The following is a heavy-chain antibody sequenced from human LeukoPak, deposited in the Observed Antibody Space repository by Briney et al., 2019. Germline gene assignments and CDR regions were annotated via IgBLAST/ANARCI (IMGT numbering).Heavy chain of an antibody. D-gene: IGHD3-22*01. CDR1: GFTFSSYA. Sequence: PGGSLRLSCAASGFTFSSYAMSWVRQAPGKGLEWVSAISGSGGSTYYADSVKGRFTISRDNSKNTLYLQMNSLRAEDTAVYYCARDFRPYYYDSSLYWGQGTLVTVSS. CDR3: ARDFRPYYYDSSLY. CDR2: ISGSGGST. J-gene: IGHJ4*02. V-gene: IGHV3-23*01.